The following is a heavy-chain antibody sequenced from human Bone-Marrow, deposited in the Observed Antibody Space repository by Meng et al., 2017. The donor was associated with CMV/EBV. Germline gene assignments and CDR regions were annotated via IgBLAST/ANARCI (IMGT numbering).Heavy chain of an antibody. CDR3: ARDLGYYYDSSGYYPFDN. D-gene: IGHD3-22*01. CDR1: GFTFSSYT. CDR2: ITSSSSYI. V-gene: IGHV3-21*01. J-gene: IGHJ4*02. Sequence: GGPLRLSCAASGFTFSSYTMNWVRQAPGKGLEWVSSITSSSSYIYYAASVRGRFTISRDNAKNSLFLQMSSLRAEDTAVYYCARDLGYYYDSSGYYPFDNWGQGTLVTVSS.